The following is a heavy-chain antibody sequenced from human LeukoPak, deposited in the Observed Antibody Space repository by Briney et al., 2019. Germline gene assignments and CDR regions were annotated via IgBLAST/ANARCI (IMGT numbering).Heavy chain of an antibody. CDR1: GFTFSSYA. CDR3: AELGITMIGGV. D-gene: IGHD3-10*02. V-gene: IGHV3-23*01. CDR2: ISGSGGST. Sequence: GGSLRLSCAASGFTFSSYAMSWVRQAPGKGLEWVSGISGSGGSTYYAESVKGRFTISRDNAKNSLYLQMNSLRAEDTAVYYCAELGITMIGGVWGKGTTVTISS. J-gene: IGHJ6*04.